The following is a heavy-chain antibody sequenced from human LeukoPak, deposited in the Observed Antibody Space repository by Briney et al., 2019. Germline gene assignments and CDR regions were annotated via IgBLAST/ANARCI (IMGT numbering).Heavy chain of an antibody. V-gene: IGHV1-18*01. J-gene: IGHJ4*02. CDR1: GYSFSSYS. CDR2: ISVYSGDT. D-gene: IGHD5-18*01. CDR3: ARDSLHSYSFL. Sequence: GASVKVSCKASGYSFSSYSITWLRQAPGQGLEWMGWISVYSGDTNYAQKFQGRVTMTTDTSTSTAYMELRSLRSGDTAVYYCARDSLHSYSFLWGQGTLVTVSS.